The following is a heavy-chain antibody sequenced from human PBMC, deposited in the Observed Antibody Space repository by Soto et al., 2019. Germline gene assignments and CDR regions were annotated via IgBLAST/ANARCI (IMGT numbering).Heavy chain of an antibody. CDR1: GGSISSSSYY. CDR2: IYYSGST. D-gene: IGHD6-19*01. CDR3: ARKAIRGWYSKEKDAFDI. J-gene: IGHJ3*02. Sequence: SETLSLTCTVSGGSISSSSYYWGWIRQPPGKGLEWIGSIYYSGSTYYNPSLKSRVTISVDTSKNQFSLKLSSVTAADTAGYYCARKAIRGWYSKEKDAFDIGGKGKMVTVSS. V-gene: IGHV4-39*01.